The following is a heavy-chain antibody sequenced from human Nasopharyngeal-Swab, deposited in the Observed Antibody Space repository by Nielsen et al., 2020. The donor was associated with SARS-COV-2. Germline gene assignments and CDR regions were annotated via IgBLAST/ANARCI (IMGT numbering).Heavy chain of an antibody. CDR2: IWYDGSNK. J-gene: IGHJ1*01. V-gene: IGHV3-33*01. CDR3: ARDRGYSSGWTEYFQH. Sequence: GESLKISCAASGFTFSSYGMHWVRQAPGKGLEWVAVIWYDGSNKYYADSVKGRFTISRDNSKNTLYLQMSSLRAEDTAVYYCARDRGYSSGWTEYFQHWGQGTLVTVSS. D-gene: IGHD6-19*01. CDR1: GFTFSSYG.